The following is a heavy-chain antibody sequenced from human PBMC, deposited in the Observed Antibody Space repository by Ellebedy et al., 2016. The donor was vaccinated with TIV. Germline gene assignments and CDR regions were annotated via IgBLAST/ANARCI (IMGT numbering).Heavy chain of an antibody. J-gene: IGHJ4*02. CDR2: ISYDGSNK. Sequence: GESLKISCAASGFTFSNYGMHWVRQAPGKGLEWVAVISYDGSNKYYADSVKCRFTISRANSKNTLYVQMNSLRAEDTAVYYCAKGSQMVVVPAAPGGWGQGTLVTVSS. D-gene: IGHD2-2*01. V-gene: IGHV3-30*18. CDR1: GFTFSNYG. CDR3: AKGSQMVVVPAAPGG.